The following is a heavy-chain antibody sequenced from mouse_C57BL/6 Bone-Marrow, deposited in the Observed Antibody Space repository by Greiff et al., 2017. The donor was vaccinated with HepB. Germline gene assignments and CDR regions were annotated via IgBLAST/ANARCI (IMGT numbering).Heavy chain of an antibody. V-gene: IGHV5-9-1*02. Sequence: EVKLQESGAGLVKPGGSLKLSCAASGFTFSSYAMSWVRQTPEKRLEWVAYISSVGDYIYYADNVKGRFTITRDNARTTLYLQMSSLKFEATAMYYCTRGGVTRGYFDYWGQGTTLTVSS. CDR2: ISSVGDYI. D-gene: IGHD2-2*01. CDR3: TRGGVTRGYFDY. J-gene: IGHJ2*01. CDR1: GFTFSSYA.